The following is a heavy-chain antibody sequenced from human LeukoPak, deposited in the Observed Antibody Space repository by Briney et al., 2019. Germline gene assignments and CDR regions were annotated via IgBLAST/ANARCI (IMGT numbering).Heavy chain of an antibody. D-gene: IGHD6-13*01. Sequence: GGSLRLSCAASGFTFDDYAMHWVRQAPGKGLEWVSGISWNSGSIGYADSVKGRFTISRDNAKNSLYLQMSSLRAEDTALYYCAKATSSSFEYFQHWGQGTLVTVSS. CDR2: ISWNSGSI. CDR1: GFTFDDYA. CDR3: AKATSSSFEYFQH. V-gene: IGHV3-9*01. J-gene: IGHJ1*01.